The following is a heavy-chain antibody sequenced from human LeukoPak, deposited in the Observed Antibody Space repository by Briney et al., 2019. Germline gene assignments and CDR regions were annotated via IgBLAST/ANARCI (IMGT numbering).Heavy chain of an antibody. V-gene: IGHV3-49*03. CDR2: IRSKAYGGTT. Sequence: GGSLRLSCTASGFTFGDYAMSWFRQAPGKGLVWVGFIRSKAYGGTTEYAASVKGRFTISRDDSKSIAYLQMNSLKTEDTAVYYCTREGAMVGLPFDYWGQGTLVTVSS. J-gene: IGHJ4*02. CDR1: GFTFGDYA. CDR3: TREGAMVGLPFDY. D-gene: IGHD2-8*01.